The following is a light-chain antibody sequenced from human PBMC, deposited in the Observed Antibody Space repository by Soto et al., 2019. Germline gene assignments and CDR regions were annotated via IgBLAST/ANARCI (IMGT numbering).Light chain of an antibody. CDR1: HDVSVS. Sequence: EVVLAQAPDTLSLAPVEGATLSCRASHDVSVSLVWYRHRPGTYPRLLFHDASNRAPGISARFRGSGSGTDFPLPIASLAPEESGPYYCQQRASWPYTPGKGTKV. V-gene: IGKV3-11*01. CDR3: QQRASWPYT. J-gene: IGKJ2*01. CDR2: DAS.